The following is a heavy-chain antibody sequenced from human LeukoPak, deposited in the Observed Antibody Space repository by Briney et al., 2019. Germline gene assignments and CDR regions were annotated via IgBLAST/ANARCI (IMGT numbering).Heavy chain of an antibody. CDR2: INPNSGGT. Sequence: ASVKVSCKTSEYTFTGYYMHWVRQAPGQGLEWMGWINPNSGGTNYAQKFQGRVTMTRDTSISTAYMELSRLRSDDTAVYYCARERSSGWYGYYYYMDVWGKGTTVTVSS. J-gene: IGHJ6*03. D-gene: IGHD6-19*01. V-gene: IGHV1-2*02. CDR3: ARERSSGWYGYYYYMDV. CDR1: EYTFTGYY.